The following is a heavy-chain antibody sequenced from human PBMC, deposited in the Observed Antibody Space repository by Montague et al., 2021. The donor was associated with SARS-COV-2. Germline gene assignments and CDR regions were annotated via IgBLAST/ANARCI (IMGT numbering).Heavy chain of an antibody. CDR1: GGSINGYY. Sequence: SETLSLTCTVSGGSINGYYWSWIRQSPGKELEWIGYIYHTGSTSYNLSLRSRVTISIETSKNQFSLKMTSVTTADTAVYFCARDLSRAFCEGTSCYYENWFDPWGKGTRVTVSS. D-gene: IGHD2-2*01. CDR3: ARDLSRAFCEGTSCYYENWFDP. CDR2: IYHTGST. V-gene: IGHV4-59*01. J-gene: IGHJ5*02.